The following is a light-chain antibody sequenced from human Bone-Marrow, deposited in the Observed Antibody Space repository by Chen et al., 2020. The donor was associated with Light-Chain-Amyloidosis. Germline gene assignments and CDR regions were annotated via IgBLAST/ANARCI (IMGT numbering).Light chain of an antibody. CDR3: QQYYYTPLT. Sequence: DIVMTQSPDPLTVSLGERATINCKSSQSVLYTSNNKNYLGWFQQKLGQPPKLLIAWASTRESGVPDRFSGSGSGTDFTLTISSLQAEDVALYYCQQYYYTPLTFGGGTKVEIK. V-gene: IGKV4-1*01. CDR2: WAS. J-gene: IGKJ4*01. CDR1: QSVLYTSNNKNY.